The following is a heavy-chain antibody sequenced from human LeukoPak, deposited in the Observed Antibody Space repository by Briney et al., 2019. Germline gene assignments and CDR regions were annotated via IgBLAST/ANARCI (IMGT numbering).Heavy chain of an antibody. D-gene: IGHD3-22*01. CDR3: GRHGGSGYYYTPFNI. J-gene: IGHJ3*02. V-gene: IGHV4-59*08. CDR1: GRSISSYY. Sequence: PSETLSLTCTVSGRSISSYYWRWIRHPPGEGLEWIGYNYYIGCTNYNPSLKSRVTISLDTSKNQYSLRLSSVAAADTALYYCGRHGGSGYYYTPFNIWGQGTMVTVSS. CDR2: NYYIGCT.